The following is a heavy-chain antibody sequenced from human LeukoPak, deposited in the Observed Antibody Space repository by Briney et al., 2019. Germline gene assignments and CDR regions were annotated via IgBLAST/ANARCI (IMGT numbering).Heavy chain of an antibody. CDR3: AKDGSYDFWSGYYLN. Sequence: GGSLRLSCAASGFTFDDYAMHWVRQAPGKGLEWVSGISWNSGSIGYADSVRGRFTISRDNAKNSLYLQMNSLRAEDTALYYCAKDGSYDFWSGYYLNWGQGTLVTVSS. CDR1: GFTFDDYA. V-gene: IGHV3-9*01. CDR2: ISWNSGSI. J-gene: IGHJ4*02. D-gene: IGHD3-3*01.